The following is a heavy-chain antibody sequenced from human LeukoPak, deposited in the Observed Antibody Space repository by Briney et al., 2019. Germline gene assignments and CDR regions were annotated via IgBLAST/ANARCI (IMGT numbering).Heavy chain of an antibody. CDR1: GSRFTSYW. D-gene: IGHD5-18*01. CDR3: ARHKPLKGSYGPFDY. CDR2: IYPCYSDT. J-gene: IGHJ4*02. Sequence: GGSLKISGKGSGSRFTSYWIGGVRQMPGKGLEGMGIIYPCYSDTRYSPSFQGQVTISADKSIITAYLQWSSLKASDTAMYYCARHKPLKGSYGPFDYWGQGTLVTVSS. V-gene: IGHV5-51*01.